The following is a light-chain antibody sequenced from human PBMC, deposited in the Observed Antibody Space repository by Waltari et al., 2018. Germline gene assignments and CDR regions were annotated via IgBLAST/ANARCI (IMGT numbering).Light chain of an antibody. CDR2: DAS. Sequence: EIVLTHSPATLSLSTWKRAIFSRRASQSLNNFIAWYKQKPGQAPRLLIYDASSRATGIPGRFSGGGSVTHFTLTISSLEPEDFAVYYCQQRNNWPLMYTFGRGTKLEIK. CDR3: QQRNNWPLMYT. V-gene: IGKV3-11*01. J-gene: IGKJ2*01. CDR1: QSLNNF.